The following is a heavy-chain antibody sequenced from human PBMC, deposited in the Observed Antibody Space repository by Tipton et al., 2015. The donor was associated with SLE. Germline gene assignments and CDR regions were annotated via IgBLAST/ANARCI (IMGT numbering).Heavy chain of an antibody. V-gene: IGHV3-20*04. CDR2: INWNGGST. J-gene: IGHJ4*02. CDR1: GFTFGDYG. CDR3: ANGYSSGWYHFDY. D-gene: IGHD6-19*01. Sequence: SLRLSCAAFGFTFGDYGMSWVRQAPGKGLEWVSAINWNGGSTGYADSVKGRFTISRDNSKNTLYLQMNSLRAEDTAVYYCANGYSSGWYHFDYWGQGTLVTVSS.